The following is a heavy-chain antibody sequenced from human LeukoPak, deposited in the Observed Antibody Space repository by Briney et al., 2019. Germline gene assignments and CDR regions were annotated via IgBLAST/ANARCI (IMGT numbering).Heavy chain of an antibody. V-gene: IGHV3-48*01. CDR1: GFTFSSYS. CDR2: ISSSSSTI. CDR3: ARGGSTMIPLRAFDI. J-gene: IGHJ3*02. Sequence: GGSLGLSCAASGFTFSSYSMNWVRQAPGKGLEWVSYISSSSSTIYYADSVKGRFTISRDNAKNSLYLQMNSLRAEDTAVYYCARGGSTMIPLRAFDIWGQGTMVTVSS. D-gene: IGHD3-22*01.